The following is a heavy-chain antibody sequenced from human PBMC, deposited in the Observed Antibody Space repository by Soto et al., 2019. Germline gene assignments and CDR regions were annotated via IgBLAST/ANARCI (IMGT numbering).Heavy chain of an antibody. Sequence: GSLRLSCAASGFTFSDYYMTWMRQAPGKGLEWVSFISGYSATIYYADSVKGRFTISRDNAQNSLYLQMNSLRAEDTAVYYCARDMTTVTKYYFDYWGQGTLVTVSS. CDR2: ISGYSATI. V-gene: IGHV3-11*01. D-gene: IGHD4-17*01. CDR3: ARDMTTVTKYYFDY. J-gene: IGHJ4*02. CDR1: GFTFSDYY.